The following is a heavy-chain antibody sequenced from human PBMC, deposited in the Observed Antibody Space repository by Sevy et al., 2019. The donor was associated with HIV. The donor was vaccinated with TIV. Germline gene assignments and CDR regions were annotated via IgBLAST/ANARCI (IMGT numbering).Heavy chain of an antibody. V-gene: IGHV7-4-1*02. CDR1: GYSFTTYA. J-gene: IGHJ4*02. Sequence: ASVKVSCKASGYSFTTYAINWLRQAPGEGLEWLGFINTNVGKPTDAQGLTGRFVFSFDTSVTTAYLEITSLEAEDSAVYYCAREVGVFDFWCQGALVTVSS. D-gene: IGHD3-10*01. CDR2: INTNVGKP. CDR3: AREVGVFDF.